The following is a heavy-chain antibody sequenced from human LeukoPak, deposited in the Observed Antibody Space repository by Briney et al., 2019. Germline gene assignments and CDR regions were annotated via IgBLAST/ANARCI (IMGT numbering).Heavy chain of an antibody. D-gene: IGHD3-9*01. CDR2: IYHSGST. J-gene: IGHJ4*02. Sequence: SETLSLTCTVSGYSISSGYYWGWIRQPPGKGLEWIGSIYHSGSTYYNPSLKSRVTISVDTSKNQFSLKLSSVTAADTAVYYCARYGYYDILTGASGDYWGQGTLVTVSS. V-gene: IGHV4-38-2*02. CDR3: ARYGYYDILTGASGDY. CDR1: GYSISSGYY.